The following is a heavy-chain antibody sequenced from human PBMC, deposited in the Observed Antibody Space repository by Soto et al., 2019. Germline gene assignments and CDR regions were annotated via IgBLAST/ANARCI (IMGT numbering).Heavy chain of an antibody. J-gene: IGHJ6*02. Sequence: QVTLKESGPVLVKPTETLTLTCTVSGFSLSNARMGVSWIRQPPGKALEWLAHIFSNDEKSYSTSLKSRLTISTDTSKSQVVLTMTNMDPVDTATYYCARMRRRFGKLLSHYYGMDVWGQGTTVTVSS. CDR3: ARMRRRFGKLLSHYYGMDV. V-gene: IGHV2-26*01. CDR1: GFSLSNARMG. D-gene: IGHD3-10*01. CDR2: IFSNDEK.